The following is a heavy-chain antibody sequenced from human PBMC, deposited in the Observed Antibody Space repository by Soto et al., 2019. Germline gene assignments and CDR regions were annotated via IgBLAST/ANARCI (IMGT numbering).Heavy chain of an antibody. CDR2: ISYDGSNK. J-gene: IGHJ4*02. D-gene: IGHD1-26*01. Sequence: GGSLRLSCAASGFTFSSYAMHWVRQAPGKGLEWVAVISYDGSNKYYADSVKGRFTISRDNSKNTLYLQMNSLRAEDTAVYYCARVSAHGSLHDYWGQGTLVTGSS. V-gene: IGHV3-30-3*01. CDR1: GFTFSSYA. CDR3: ARVSAHGSLHDY.